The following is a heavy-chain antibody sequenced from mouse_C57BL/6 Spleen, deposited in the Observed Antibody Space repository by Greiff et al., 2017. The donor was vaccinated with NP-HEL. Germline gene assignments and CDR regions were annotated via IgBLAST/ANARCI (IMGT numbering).Heavy chain of an antibody. J-gene: IGHJ3*01. Sequence: QVQLKQSGAELVRPGASVKLSCKASGYTFTDYYINWVKQRPGQGLEWIARIYPGSGNTYYNEKFKGKATMTAETSSSTAYMQLSSLTSEDSAVYFCARYDDCRFAYWGQGTLVTVSA. V-gene: IGHV1-76*01. D-gene: IGHD2-4*01. CDR1: GYTFTDYY. CDR2: IYPGSGNT. CDR3: ARYDDCRFAY.